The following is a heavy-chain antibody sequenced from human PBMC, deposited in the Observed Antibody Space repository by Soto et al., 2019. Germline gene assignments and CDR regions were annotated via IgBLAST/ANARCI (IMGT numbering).Heavy chain of an antibody. CDR2: ICTSGST. J-gene: IGHJ4*02. Sequence: QVQLQESGPGLVKASETLSLTCTVSSGSISTYYWSWIRQPAGKGLEWIGRICTSGSTLYNPSLKSRVTMSVDTSKNQFSLRLSSVTAADTAVYYCAGGAAADYFDYWGQGTLVTVSS. CDR3: AGGAAADYFDY. V-gene: IGHV4-4*07. D-gene: IGHD6-13*01. CDR1: SGSISTYY.